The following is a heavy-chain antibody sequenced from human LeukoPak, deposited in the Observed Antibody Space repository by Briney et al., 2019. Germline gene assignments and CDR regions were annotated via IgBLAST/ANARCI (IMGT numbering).Heavy chain of an antibody. J-gene: IGHJ3*02. CDR3: ARDGSMVRGSTRGGAFDI. D-gene: IGHD3-10*01. Sequence: GGSLRLSCAASGFTFGSYSMNWVRQAPGKGLEWVSSISSSSSYIYYADSVKGRFTISRDNAKNSLYLQMNSLRAEDTAVYYCARDGSMVRGSTRGGAFDIWGQGTMVTVSS. CDR1: GFTFGSYS. CDR2: ISSSSSYI. V-gene: IGHV3-21*01.